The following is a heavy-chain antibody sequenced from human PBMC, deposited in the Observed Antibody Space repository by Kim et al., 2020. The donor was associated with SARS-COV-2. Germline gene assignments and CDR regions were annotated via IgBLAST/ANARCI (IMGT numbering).Heavy chain of an antibody. V-gene: IGHV3-23*01. D-gene: IGHD4-17*01. CDR3: AKDSGNDSGDQFDY. Sequence: ADTGKSRYTLSRDNYKTTVYLQMNSLRAEDTGVYYCAKDSGNDSGDQFDYWGQGTLVTASS. J-gene: IGHJ4*02.